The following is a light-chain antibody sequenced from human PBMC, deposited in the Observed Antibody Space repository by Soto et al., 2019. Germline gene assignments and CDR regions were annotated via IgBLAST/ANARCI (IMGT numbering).Light chain of an antibody. CDR3: MQALQTPWT. J-gene: IGKJ1*01. V-gene: IGKV2-28*01. CDR1: QSLLHSDGYIY. CDR2: LGS. Sequence: DIVMTQSPLSLPVTPGEPASISCRSSQSLLHSDGYIYLDWYLQRPGQSPQLLICLGSNRGSGVPDRFSGSGAGTHFTLTISRVEAEDFGVYYCMQALQTPWTFGQGTRVEVK.